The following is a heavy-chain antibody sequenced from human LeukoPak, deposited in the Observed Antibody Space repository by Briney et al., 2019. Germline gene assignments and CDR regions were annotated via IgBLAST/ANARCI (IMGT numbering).Heavy chain of an antibody. V-gene: IGHV7-4-1*02. CDR3: ARDQSPSGYYGMDV. CDR2: IDTNTGNP. Sequence: GASVKVSCKASGYTFTSYGISWVRQAPGQGLEWMGWIDTNTGNPTYAQGFTGRFVFSLDTSVSAAYLQISSLKAEDTAVYYCARDQSPSGYYGMDVWGQGTTVTVSS. J-gene: IGHJ6*02. CDR1: GYTFTSYG.